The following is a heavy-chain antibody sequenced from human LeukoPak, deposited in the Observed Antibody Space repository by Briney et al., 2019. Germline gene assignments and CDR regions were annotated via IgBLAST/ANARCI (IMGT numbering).Heavy chain of an antibody. V-gene: IGHV3-30*02. D-gene: IGHD3-22*01. CDR1: GFIFSSYG. J-gene: IGHJ4*02. Sequence: GGSLRLSCAASGFIFSSYGMHWVRQPPGKGLEWVAFIRSDGSDKYYAASVKGRFAISRDNSKNTLWLQMNSLRAEDTAVYYFXXHDSSSDFWXRGTLVTVSS. CDR3: XXHDSSSDF. CDR2: IRSDGSDK.